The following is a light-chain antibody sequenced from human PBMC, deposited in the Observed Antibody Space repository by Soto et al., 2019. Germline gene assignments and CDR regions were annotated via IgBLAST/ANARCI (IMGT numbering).Light chain of an antibody. CDR2: DVS. Sequence: QSVLTQPASVSGSPGQSITISCTGTSSDVGAYQYVSWYQQHPGKAPKLMIYDVSNRPSGVSNRFSGSKSGNTASLTISGLQGEDEAVYYCSSYTSSSSYVFGTGTKLTVL. J-gene: IGLJ1*01. CDR1: SSDVGAYQY. CDR3: SSYTSSSSYV. V-gene: IGLV2-14*03.